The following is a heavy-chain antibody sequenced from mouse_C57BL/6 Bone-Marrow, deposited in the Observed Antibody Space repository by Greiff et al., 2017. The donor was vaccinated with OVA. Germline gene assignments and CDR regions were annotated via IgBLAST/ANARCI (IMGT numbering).Heavy chain of an antibody. V-gene: IGHV1-54*01. Sequence: QVQLQQSGAELVRPGPSVKVSCKASGYAFTNYLIEWVKQRPGQGLEWIGVINPGSGGTNYNEKFKGKATLTADKSSSTAYMQLSSLTSEDSAVYFCARYYGSSTGAMDYWGQGTSVTVSS. D-gene: IGHD1-1*01. CDR1: GYAFTNYL. CDR3: ARYYGSSTGAMDY. J-gene: IGHJ4*01. CDR2: INPGSGGT.